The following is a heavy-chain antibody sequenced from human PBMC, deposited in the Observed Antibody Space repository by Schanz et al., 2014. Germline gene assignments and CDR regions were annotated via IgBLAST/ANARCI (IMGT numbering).Heavy chain of an antibody. CDR3: AKDMHKDYGGKPQAFDI. V-gene: IGHV3-30*14. CDR2: ISGNGGEK. Sequence: QVQLVESGGGVVQPGRSLRLSCAASGFSFSTYAMHWVRQAPGKGLRCVAVISGNGGEKYYADSVKGRFTISRDKSKNTLYLEMNSLRAEDTALYYCAKDMHKDYGGKPQAFDIWGQGTMVTVSS. D-gene: IGHD4-17*01. J-gene: IGHJ3*02. CDR1: GFSFSTYA.